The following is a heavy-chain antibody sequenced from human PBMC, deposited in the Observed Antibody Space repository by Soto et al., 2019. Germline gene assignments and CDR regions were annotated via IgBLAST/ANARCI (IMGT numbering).Heavy chain of an antibody. J-gene: IGHJ4*02. CDR3: ASIMVRGVEEHEDTDY. CDR2: INHSGST. D-gene: IGHD3-10*01. V-gene: IGHV4-34*01. CDR1: GGSFSGYY. Sequence: PSETLSLTCAVYGGSFSGYYWSWIRQPPGKGLEWIGEINHSGSTNYNPSLKSRVTISVDTSKNQFSLKLSSVTAADTAVYYCASIMVRGVEEHEDTDYWGQGTLVTVSS.